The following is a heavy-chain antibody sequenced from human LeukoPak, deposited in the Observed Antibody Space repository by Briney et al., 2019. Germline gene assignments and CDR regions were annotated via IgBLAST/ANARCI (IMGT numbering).Heavy chain of an antibody. CDR2: ISYDGNTK. CDR1: GFTFTSYS. J-gene: IGHJ3*02. D-gene: IGHD3-10*01. Sequence: GGSLRLSCAASGFTFTSYSMHWVRRAPGKGLEWVAVISYDGNTKFHADSVKGRFTISRDNFKDALYLQLNNLETEDTAVYYCARSEITMVRGGAFDIWGQGTMVTVPS. CDR3: ARSEITMVRGGAFDI. V-gene: IGHV3-30-3*01.